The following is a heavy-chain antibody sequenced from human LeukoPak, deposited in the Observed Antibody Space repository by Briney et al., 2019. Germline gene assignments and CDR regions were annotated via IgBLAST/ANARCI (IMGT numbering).Heavy chain of an antibody. Sequence: ASVKVSCKASGYTFTSYHMHWVRQAPGQGLEWMGIINPSSGSTGYAQKFQGRITMTRDASTNTVYMDLSSLRSEDTAVYYCARDQTDCSSNSCHNFHYGMDVWGQGTTVTVSS. J-gene: IGHJ6*02. V-gene: IGHV1-46*01. CDR1: GYTFTSYH. D-gene: IGHD2-2*01. CDR3: ARDQTDCSSNSCHNFHYGMDV. CDR2: INPSSGST.